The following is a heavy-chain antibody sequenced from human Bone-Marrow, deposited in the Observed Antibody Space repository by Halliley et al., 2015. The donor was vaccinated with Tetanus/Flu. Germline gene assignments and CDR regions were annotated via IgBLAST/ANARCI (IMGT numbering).Heavy chain of an antibody. J-gene: IGHJ2*01. Sequence: TLSLTCSVSGDSISSSSWSWIRQPPGKGLEWIGNMYQIGSTYYNLSLKSRVTISLDTSKKQFSLRLTSLTAADTAVYFCARLGLFAYDTTWGAAPRTWYFDIWGRGTLVTVSS. V-gene: IGHV4-59*08. CDR1: GDSISSSS. CDR2: MYQIGST. D-gene: IGHD7-27*01. CDR3: ARLGLFAYDTTWGAAPRTWYFDI.